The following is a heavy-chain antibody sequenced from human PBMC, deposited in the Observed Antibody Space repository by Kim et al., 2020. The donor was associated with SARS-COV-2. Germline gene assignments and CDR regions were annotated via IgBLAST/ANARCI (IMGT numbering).Heavy chain of an antibody. Sequence: VSVKGRVTINSDTSKNQFSPQLNSVTPEDTAVYYCARRPYGNYALGGLDVWGQGTTVTVSS. J-gene: IGHJ6*02. D-gene: IGHD4-17*01. V-gene: IGHV6-1*01. CDR3: ARRPYGNYALGGLDV.